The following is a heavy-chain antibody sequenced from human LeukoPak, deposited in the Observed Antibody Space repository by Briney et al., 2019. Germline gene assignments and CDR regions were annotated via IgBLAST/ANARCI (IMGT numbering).Heavy chain of an antibody. D-gene: IGHD3-22*01. V-gene: IGHV3-21*01. J-gene: IGHJ4*02. CDR1: GFTFSSYS. Sequence: PGGSLRLSCAASGFTFSSYSMNWVRQAPGKGLEWVSSISSSSSYIYYADSVKGRFTISRDNAKNSLYLQMNSLRAEDTAVYYCARGSTGEYDSSGYHRSGTDYWGQGTLVTVSS. CDR3: ARGSTGEYDSSGYHRSGTDY. CDR2: ISSSSSYI.